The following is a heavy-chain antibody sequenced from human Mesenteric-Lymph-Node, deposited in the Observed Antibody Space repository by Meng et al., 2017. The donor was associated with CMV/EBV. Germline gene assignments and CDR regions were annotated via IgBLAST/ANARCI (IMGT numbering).Heavy chain of an antibody. CDR1: GYSFIGYY. V-gene: IGHV1-2*02. CDR2: INPNGGGT. CDR3: ARSFRQSIRGYYYGMDV. Sequence: ASVKVSCKASGYSFIGYYMHWVRQAPGQGLEWMGWINPNGGGTNYAQEFQGRVTMTRDTSITTAYMELTSLRSDDTAVYYCARSFRQSIRGYYYGMDVWGQGTTVTVSS. J-gene: IGHJ6*02. D-gene: IGHD6-19*01.